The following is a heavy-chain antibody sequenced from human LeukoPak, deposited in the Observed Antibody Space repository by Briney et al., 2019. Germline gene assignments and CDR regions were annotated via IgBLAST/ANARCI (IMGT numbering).Heavy chain of an antibody. Sequence: PSETLSLTCAVYGGSFSGYYWSWIRQSPGKGPEWIGEIDHSGSTNYNPSLKSRVTISVDTSKNQFSLKLSSVTAADTAVYYCARGQVVEKATILNLWGQGTLVTVSS. CDR3: ARGQVVEKATILNL. D-gene: IGHD5-24*01. V-gene: IGHV4-34*01. CDR2: IDHSGST. CDR1: GGSFSGYY. J-gene: IGHJ5*02.